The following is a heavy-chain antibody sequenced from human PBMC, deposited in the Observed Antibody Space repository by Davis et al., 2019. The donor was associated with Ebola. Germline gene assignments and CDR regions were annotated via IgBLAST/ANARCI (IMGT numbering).Heavy chain of an antibody. CDR3: AKDKAAGSPNWFDP. CDR2: IWYDGSNK. CDR1: GFTFSSYG. Sequence: PGGSLRLSCAASGFTFSSYGMHWVRQAPGKGLEWVAVIWYDGSNKYYADSVKGRFTISRDNSKNTLYLQMNTLRAEDTAVYYCAKDKAAGSPNWFDPWGQGTLVTVSS. V-gene: IGHV3-33*06. J-gene: IGHJ5*02. D-gene: IGHD6-13*01.